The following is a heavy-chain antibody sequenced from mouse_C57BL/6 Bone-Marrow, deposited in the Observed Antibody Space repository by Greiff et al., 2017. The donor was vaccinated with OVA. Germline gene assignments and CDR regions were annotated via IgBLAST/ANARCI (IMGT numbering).Heavy chain of an antibody. CDR1: GFSLTSYA. V-gene: IGHV2-9-1*01. CDR3: ARGDYDGRDVWFAY. J-gene: IGHJ3*01. Sequence: VHLVESGPGLVAPSQSLSITCTVSGFSLTSYAISWVRQPPGKGLEWLGVIWTGGGTNYNSALKSRLSIRKDNSKSQVFLKMNSLQTDDTARYFCARGDYDGRDVWFAYWGQGTLVTVSA. CDR2: IWTGGGT. D-gene: IGHD2-4*01.